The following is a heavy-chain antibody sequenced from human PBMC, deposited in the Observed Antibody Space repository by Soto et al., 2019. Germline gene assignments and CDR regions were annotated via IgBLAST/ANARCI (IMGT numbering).Heavy chain of an antibody. V-gene: IGHV3-30*18. D-gene: IGHD6-19*01. Sequence: QVQLVESGGGVVQPGRSLRLSCAASGFTFSSYGMHWVRQAPGTGLEWVAVISYDGRNNYYADAVKGRFTMSRDNSKNTLYLQMSRLRAEDTAVYYCVKDGSSGWPYFYDMDVWGQGTTVTVSS. CDR3: VKDGSSGWPYFYDMDV. CDR1: GFTFSSYG. CDR2: ISYDGRNN. J-gene: IGHJ6*02.